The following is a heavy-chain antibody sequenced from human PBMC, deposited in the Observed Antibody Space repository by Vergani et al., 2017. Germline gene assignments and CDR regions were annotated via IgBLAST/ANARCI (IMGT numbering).Heavy chain of an antibody. CDR2: ISAYNGNT. V-gene: IGHV1-18*01. CDR3: ARDKTYYDFWSGYYTGSCWFDP. Sequence: QVRLVQSGAEVKKPGASVKVSCKASGYTFTSYGISWVRQAPGQGLEWMGWISAYNGNTNYAQKLQGRVTMTTDTSTSTAYMELRSLRSDDTAVYYCARDKTYYDFWSGYYTGSCWFDPWGQGTLVTVSS. J-gene: IGHJ5*02. CDR1: GYTFTSYG. D-gene: IGHD3-3*01.